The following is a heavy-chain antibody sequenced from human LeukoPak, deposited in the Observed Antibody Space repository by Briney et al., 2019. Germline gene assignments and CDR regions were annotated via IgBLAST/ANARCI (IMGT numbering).Heavy chain of an antibody. CDR1: GYTFTGYY. J-gene: IGHJ3*02. V-gene: IGHV1-2*02. D-gene: IGHD3-3*01. CDR2: INPNSGGT. Sequence: GASVKVSCKASGYTFTGYYMHWVRQAPGQGLEWMGWINPNSGGTNYAQKFQGRVTMTRDTSISTAYMELSRLRSDDTAVYYCARGGGDFWSGGDAFDIWGQGTMVTVSS. CDR3: ARGGGDFWSGGDAFDI.